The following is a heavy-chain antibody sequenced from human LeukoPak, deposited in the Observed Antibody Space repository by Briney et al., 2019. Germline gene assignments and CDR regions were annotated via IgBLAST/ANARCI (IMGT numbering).Heavy chain of an antibody. CDR1: GYSISSGYY. CDR3: ARDRFWSGYYLYFDY. CDR2: IYHSGST. V-gene: IGHV4-38-2*02. J-gene: IGHJ4*02. D-gene: IGHD3-3*01. Sequence: SSETLSLNCTVSGYSISSGYYWGWIRQPPGKGLEWIGSIYHSGSTYYNPPLKSRVTISVDTSKNQFSLKLSSVTAADTAVYYCARDRFWSGYYLYFDYWGQGTLVTVSS.